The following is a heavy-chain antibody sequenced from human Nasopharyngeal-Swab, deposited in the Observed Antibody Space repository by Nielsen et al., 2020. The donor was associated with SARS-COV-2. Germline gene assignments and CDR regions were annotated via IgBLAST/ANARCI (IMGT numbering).Heavy chain of an antibody. CDR2: INWNGGST. D-gene: IGHD6-19*01. CDR1: GFTFDDYG. V-gene: IGHV3-20*01. Sequence: GESLKISCAASGFTFDDYGMSWVRQAPGKGLEWVSGINWNGGSTGYADSVKGRFTISRDNAKHSLYLQMNSLRAEDTALYPCASGRSGWQIGWFDPWGQGTLVTVSS. CDR3: ASGRSGWQIGWFDP. J-gene: IGHJ5*02.